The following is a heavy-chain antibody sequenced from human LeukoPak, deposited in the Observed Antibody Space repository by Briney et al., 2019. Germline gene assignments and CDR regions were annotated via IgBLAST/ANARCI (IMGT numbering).Heavy chain of an antibody. J-gene: IGHJ3*02. V-gene: IGHV1-24*01. CDR2: FDPEDGET. CDR1: GYTLTELS. D-gene: IGHD2-2*01. CDR3: ARDTYCSSTSCYLDAFDI. Sequence: GASVKVSCKVSGYTLTELSMHWVRQAPGKGLEWMGGFDPEDGETIYAQKFQGRVTMTTDTSTSTAYMELRSLRSDDTAVYYCARDTYCSSTSCYLDAFDIWGQGTMVTVSS.